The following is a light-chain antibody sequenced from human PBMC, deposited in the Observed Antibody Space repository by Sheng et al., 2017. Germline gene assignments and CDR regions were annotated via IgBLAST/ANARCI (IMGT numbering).Light chain of an antibody. CDR3: QQYNNYPRT. V-gene: IGKV1-5*03. CDR2: KAS. CDR1: QSISTW. J-gene: IGKJ1*01. Sequence: DIQMTQSPSTLSASVGDRVTITCRASQSISTWLAWYQQKPGKAPNLLIYKASSLESGVPSRFSGSGSGTEFTLTISSLQPDDFATYYCQQYNNYPRTFGQGTKVE.